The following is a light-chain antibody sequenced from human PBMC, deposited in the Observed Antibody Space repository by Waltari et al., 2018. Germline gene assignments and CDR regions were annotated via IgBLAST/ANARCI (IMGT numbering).Light chain of an antibody. CDR3: AAWDDSLTGRV. CDR2: TDN. CDR1: SSNIGSNY. V-gene: IGLV1-47*01. J-gene: IGLJ3*02. Sequence: QSVLTQPSSASGTPGQRVTISCSGSSSNIGSNYVYWYQQLPGTAPELLIHTDNQRPSGVPDRFSASKSGASASLAISGLRSDDEADYYCAAWDDSLTGRVFGGGTKLTVL.